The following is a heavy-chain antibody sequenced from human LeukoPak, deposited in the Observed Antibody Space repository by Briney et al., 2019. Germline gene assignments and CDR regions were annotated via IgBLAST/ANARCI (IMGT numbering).Heavy chain of an antibody. Sequence: GGSLRLSCAASGFTFDDYAMHWVRQAPGKGLEWASGISWNSGSIGYADSVKGRLTISRDNAKNSLYLQMNSLRAEDTALYYCATTNRRGPFDYWGQGTLVTVSS. D-gene: IGHD1-14*01. CDR1: GFTFDDYA. CDR2: ISWNSGSI. J-gene: IGHJ4*02. V-gene: IGHV3-9*01. CDR3: ATTNRRGPFDY.